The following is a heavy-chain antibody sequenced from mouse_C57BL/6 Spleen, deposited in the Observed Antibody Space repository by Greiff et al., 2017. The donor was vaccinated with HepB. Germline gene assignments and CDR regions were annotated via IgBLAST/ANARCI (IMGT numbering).Heavy chain of an antibody. Sequence: VKLQQPGAELVMPGASVKLSCKASGYTFTSYWMHWVKQRPGQGLEWIGEIDPSDSYTNYNQKFKGKSTLTVDKSSSTAYMQLSSLTSEDSADYYCARGGGFAYWGQGTLVTVSA. CDR2: IDPSDSYT. CDR3: ARGGGFAY. CDR1: GYTFTSYW. V-gene: IGHV1-69*01. J-gene: IGHJ3*01.